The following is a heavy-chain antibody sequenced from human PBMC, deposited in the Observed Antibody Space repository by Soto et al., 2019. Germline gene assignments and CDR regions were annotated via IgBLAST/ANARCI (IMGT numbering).Heavy chain of an antibody. V-gene: IGHV4-59*08. CDR3: ARHNYGSGSTYFDY. D-gene: IGHD3-10*01. CDR1: GGSISSYY. J-gene: IGHJ4*02. CDR2: IYYSGST. Sequence: SETLSLTCTVSGGSISSYYWSWIRQPPGKGLEWIGYIYYSGSTNYNPSLKSRVTISVDTSKNQFTLKLNSMTAADTAVYYCARHNYGSGSTYFDYWGQGTLVTVSS.